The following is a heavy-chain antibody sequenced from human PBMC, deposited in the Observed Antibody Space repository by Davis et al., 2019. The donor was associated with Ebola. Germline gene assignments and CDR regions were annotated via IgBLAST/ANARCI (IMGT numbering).Heavy chain of an antibody. CDR2: IIPIFGTA. V-gene: IGHV1-69*06. D-gene: IGHD3-22*01. Sequence: SVKVSCKASGGTFSSYAISWVRQAPGQGLEWMGGIIPIFGTANYAQKFQGRVTITADKSTSTAYMELSSLRSEDTAVYYCAREVYDSSGYYYVHYFDYWGQGTLVTVSS. J-gene: IGHJ4*02. CDR3: AREVYDSSGYYYVHYFDY. CDR1: GGTFSSYA.